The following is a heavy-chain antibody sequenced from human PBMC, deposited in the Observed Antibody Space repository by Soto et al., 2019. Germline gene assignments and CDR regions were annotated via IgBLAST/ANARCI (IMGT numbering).Heavy chain of an antibody. D-gene: IGHD3-10*01. CDR3: AKLFYGSGQSFWFDP. J-gene: IGHJ5*02. Sequence: GGSLRLSCAASGFTFSSYAMSWVRQAPGKGLEWVSAISGSGGSTYYADSVKGRFTTSRDNSKNTLYLQMNSLRAEDTAVYYCAKLFYGSGQSFWFDPWGQGSLVIVSS. V-gene: IGHV3-23*01. CDR2: ISGSGGST. CDR1: GFTFSSYA.